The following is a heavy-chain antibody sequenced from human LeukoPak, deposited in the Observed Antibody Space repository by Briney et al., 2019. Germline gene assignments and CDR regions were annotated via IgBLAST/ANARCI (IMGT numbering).Heavy chain of an antibody. J-gene: IGHJ4*02. V-gene: IGHV1-2*02. D-gene: IGHD6-19*01. CDR2: INPNSGGT. Sequence: ASVKVSCKASGYTFTGYYMHWVRQAPGQGLEWMGWINPNSGGTNYAQKFQGRVTTTGDTSISTAYMELSRLRSDDTAVYYCARDLSLAVPVQGYWGQGTLVTVSS. CDR1: GYTFTGYY. CDR3: ARDLSLAVPVQGY.